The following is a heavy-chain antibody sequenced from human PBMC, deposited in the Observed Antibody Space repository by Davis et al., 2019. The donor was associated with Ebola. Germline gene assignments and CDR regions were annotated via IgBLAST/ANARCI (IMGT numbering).Heavy chain of an antibody. Sequence: SQTLSLTCAFYGRSFSGYYWSWIRPPPGKGLEWIGEINHSGSTNYNPSLKSRVTISVDTSKNQFSLKLSYVTAADTAVYYCARGRRYSYGPPRYWGQGTLVTVSS. CDR1: GRSFSGYY. D-gene: IGHD5-18*01. CDR3: ARGRRYSYGPPRY. V-gene: IGHV4-34*01. CDR2: INHSGST. J-gene: IGHJ4*02.